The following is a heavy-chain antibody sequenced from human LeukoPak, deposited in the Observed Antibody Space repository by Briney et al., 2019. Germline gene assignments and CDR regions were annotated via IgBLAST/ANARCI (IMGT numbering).Heavy chain of an antibody. J-gene: IGHJ4*02. CDR3: GWGGALVRGALDY. Sequence: GGSLRLSCAASGFTFSKYAMHWVRQAPGKGLEYVSVISSNEGTTYYANSVKGRFNISRDNSKNTLYLQMDSLRAEDMAVYYCGWGGALVRGALDYWGQGNLVTVSS. CDR2: ISSNEGTT. D-gene: IGHD3-10*01. V-gene: IGHV3-64*01. CDR1: GFTFSKYA.